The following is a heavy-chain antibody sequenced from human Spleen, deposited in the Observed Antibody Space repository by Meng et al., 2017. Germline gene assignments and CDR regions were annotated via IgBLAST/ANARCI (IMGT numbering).Heavy chain of an antibody. Sequence: EPLQVGGAGLLKPSGSLTLTLVVSGGTFMDYYWSWTRQPPGKGLELFGEINHRGNTNYNSFLESRVTISVDTSQNSLSLKLSSVTAADSAVYYCARGLTTVAHDFNYWGQGTLVTVSS. J-gene: IGHJ4*02. CDR3: ARGLTTVAHDFNY. CDR1: GGTFMDYY. CDR2: INHRGNT. V-gene: IGHV4-34*01. D-gene: IGHD4-11*01.